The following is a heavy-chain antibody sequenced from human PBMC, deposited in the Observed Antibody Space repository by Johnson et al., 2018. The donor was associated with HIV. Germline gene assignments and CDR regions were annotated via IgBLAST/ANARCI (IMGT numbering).Heavy chain of an antibody. D-gene: IGHD6-13*01. CDR1: GFTFKNYW. CDR2: IRQDGGGTI. J-gene: IGHJ3*02. Sequence: VQLVESGGGLVQPGESLRLSCVVSGFTFKNYWMTWVRQAPGKGLEWVAYIRQDGGGTIDYAAPVKGRFTISRDDSKNTLYLQMNSLKTEDTAVYYCTTCSRSGAFDIWGQGTMGTVSS. CDR3: TTCSRSGAFDI. V-gene: IGHV3-15*01.